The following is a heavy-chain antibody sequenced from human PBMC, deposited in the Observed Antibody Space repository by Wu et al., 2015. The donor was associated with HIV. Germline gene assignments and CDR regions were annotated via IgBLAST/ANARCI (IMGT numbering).Heavy chain of an antibody. CDR1: GGTFSSYG. D-gene: IGHD1-1*01. J-gene: IGHJ6*03. CDR3: ARDLFSAQIGTDYYYYYYMDV. V-gene: IGHV1-69*12. Sequence: QVQLVQSGAEVKKPGSSVKVSCKTSGGTFSSYGVSWVRRAPGQGLEWMGGFTTIFGTANYAQKFQDRVTITADESTGTAYMELRSLRSEDTAVYYCARDLFSAQIGTDYYYYYYMDVWGKGTTVTVSS. CDR2: FTTIFGTA.